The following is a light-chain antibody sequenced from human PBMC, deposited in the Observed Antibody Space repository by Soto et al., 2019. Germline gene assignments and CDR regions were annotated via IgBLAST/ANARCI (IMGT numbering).Light chain of an antibody. Sequence: QSALTQPASVSGSPGQSITISCTGTSSDVGNYNLVSWYQQHPDKAPKLIIYDGTQRPSGISSRFSGSKSGNTAALTLSGLQAEDEAYYFCCSFAGSNTWVFGGGTKLTVL. J-gene: IGLJ3*02. CDR3: CSFAGSNTWV. CDR2: DGT. CDR1: SSDVGNYNL. V-gene: IGLV2-23*01.